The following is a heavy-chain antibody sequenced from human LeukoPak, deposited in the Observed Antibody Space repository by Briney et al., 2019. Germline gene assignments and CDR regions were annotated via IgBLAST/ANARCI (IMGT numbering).Heavy chain of an antibody. CDR1: GYTFTSYG. Sequence: GASVKVSCKASGYTFTSYGISWVRQAPGQGLEWMGWISAYNGNTNYAQKLQGRVTMTTDTSTSTAYMELRSLRSDDTAVYYCARGKRSIAAAGKPGYYYYYMDVWGKGTTVTISS. V-gene: IGHV1-18*01. CDR2: ISAYNGNT. CDR3: ARGKRSIAAAGKPGYYYYYMDV. D-gene: IGHD6-13*01. J-gene: IGHJ6*03.